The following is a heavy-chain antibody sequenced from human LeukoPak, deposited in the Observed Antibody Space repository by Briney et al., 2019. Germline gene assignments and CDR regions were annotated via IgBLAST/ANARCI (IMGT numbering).Heavy chain of an antibody. J-gene: IGHJ4*02. CDR2: IYYSGST. CDR3: ARLRADDYDYVWGSYPFDY. CDR1: GGFISSSSYY. V-gene: IGHV4-39*01. D-gene: IGHD3-16*02. Sequence: PSETLSLTCTVSGGFISSSSYYWGSIRQPPGKGLEWIGSIYYSGSTYYNPSLKSRVTISVDTSKNQFSLKLSSVTAADTAVYYCARLRADDYDYVWGSYPFDYWGQGTLVTVSS.